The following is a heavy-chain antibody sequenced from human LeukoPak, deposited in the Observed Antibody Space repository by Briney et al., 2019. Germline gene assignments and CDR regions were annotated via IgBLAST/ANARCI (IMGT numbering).Heavy chain of an antibody. D-gene: IGHD1-26*01. J-gene: IGHJ4*02. CDR3: ARRRELRPFDY. CDR1: GASISSSNW. Sequence: SETLSLTCAVSGASISSSNWWSWVRQPPGRGLEWIGEIYHSGSTNYNPSLKSRVTISVDTSKNQFSLKLSSVTAADTAVYYCARRRELRPFDYWGQGTLVTVSS. CDR2: IYHSGST. V-gene: IGHV4-4*02.